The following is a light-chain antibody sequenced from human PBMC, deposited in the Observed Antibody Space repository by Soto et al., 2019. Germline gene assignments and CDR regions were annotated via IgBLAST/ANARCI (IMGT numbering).Light chain of an antibody. Sequence: QSALTQPASVSGSPGQAITISCTGTSSDVGGYTYVSWYQQHPGKAPKFIIYDVSNRPSGVSNRFSGSKSGNTASLTISGLQAADEADYYCSSYTTSNTRQIVFGTGTKVTVL. CDR2: DVS. CDR3: SSYTTSNTRQIV. J-gene: IGLJ1*01. V-gene: IGLV2-14*01. CDR1: SSDVGGYTY.